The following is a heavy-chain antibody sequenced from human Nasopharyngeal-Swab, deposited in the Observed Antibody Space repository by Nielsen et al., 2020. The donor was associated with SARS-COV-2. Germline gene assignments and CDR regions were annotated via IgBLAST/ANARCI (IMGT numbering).Heavy chain of an antibody. CDR3: ARVHTSGWSTFDC. D-gene: IGHD6-19*01. CDR1: GFTFSSYA. Sequence: GESLKISCAASGFTFSSYAMHWVRQAPGKGLEWVAVISYDGSNKYYADSVKGRFTISRDNAKNSLYLQMNSLRAEDTALYYCARVHTSGWSTFDCWGQGTLVTVSS. V-gene: IGHV3-30-3*01. CDR2: ISYDGSNK. J-gene: IGHJ4*02.